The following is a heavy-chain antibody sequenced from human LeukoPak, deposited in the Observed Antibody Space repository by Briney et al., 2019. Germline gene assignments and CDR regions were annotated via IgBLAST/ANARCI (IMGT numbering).Heavy chain of an antibody. J-gene: IGHJ4*02. CDR1: GFTFSSYA. V-gene: IGHV3-23*01. D-gene: IGHD4-23*01. CDR3: AKLLGGNKNFDY. CDR2: ISGSGGST. Sequence: GGSLRLSCAASGFTFSSYAMSWVRQAPGKGLEWVSAISGSGGSTYYADSVKGRFTISRDNSKNTPFLRMNSLRAEDTAVYYCAKLLGGNKNFDYWGQGTLVTVSS.